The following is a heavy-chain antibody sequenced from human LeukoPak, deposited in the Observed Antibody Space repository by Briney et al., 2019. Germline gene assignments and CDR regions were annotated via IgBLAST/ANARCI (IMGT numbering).Heavy chain of an antibody. CDR3: ARGLEWLTRRHTWFDP. CDR1: GYTFSGNF. D-gene: IGHD3-3*01. CDR2: INPNNGVT. V-gene: IGHV1-2*02. J-gene: IGHJ5*02. Sequence: ASVKVSCKASGYTFSGNFIYWVRQAPGQGLEWMGWINPNNGVTNYAQKFQDRVTMTRDTSISTAYMELRSLRSDDTAVYYCARGLEWLTRRHTWFDPWGQGTLVTVSS.